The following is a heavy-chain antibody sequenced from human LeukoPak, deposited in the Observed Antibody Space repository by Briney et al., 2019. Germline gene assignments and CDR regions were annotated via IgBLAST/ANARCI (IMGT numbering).Heavy chain of an antibody. V-gene: IGHV3-23*01. D-gene: IGHD4-17*01. CDR2: ISGSGGST. CDR3: ARERRPTVLYFDY. CDR1: GFTFSSYA. J-gene: IGHJ4*02. Sequence: GGSLRLSCAASGFTFSSYAMSWVRQAPGKGLEWVSAISGSGGSTYYADSVKGRFTISRDNAKNSLYLQMNSLRAEDTAVYYCARERRPTVLYFDYWGQGTLVTVSS.